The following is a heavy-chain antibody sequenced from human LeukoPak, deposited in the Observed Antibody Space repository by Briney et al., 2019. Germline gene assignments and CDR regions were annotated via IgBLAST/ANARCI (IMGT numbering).Heavy chain of an antibody. V-gene: IGHV5-51*01. Sequence: RGESLKISCKGSGYSYPNYWIGWVRQMPGKGLEWMGIIYPGDSHTRYSPSFQDQVTISVDKSISTAYLQWSSLKASDTAMYYCARGPYAYTSSATLGSYNWFDPWGQGSLVTVSS. CDR3: ARGPYAYTSSATLGSYNWFDP. CDR2: IYPGDSHT. J-gene: IGHJ5*02. CDR1: GYSYPNYW. D-gene: IGHD2-2*02.